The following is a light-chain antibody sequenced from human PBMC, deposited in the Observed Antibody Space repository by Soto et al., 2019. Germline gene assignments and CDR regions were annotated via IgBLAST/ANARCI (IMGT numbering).Light chain of an antibody. V-gene: IGLV2-14*01. CDR1: SSDVDTYKY. Sequence: QSALTQPASVSGSPGQSIIISCTGTSSDVDTYKYVSWYQQHPGKAPKLMSYEVSHRPSGGSDRFSGSKSGNTASLTISGLQAEYEADYYCCSYAGSTTRVLFGGGTKVTVL. CDR3: CSYAGSTTRVL. J-gene: IGLJ2*01. CDR2: EVS.